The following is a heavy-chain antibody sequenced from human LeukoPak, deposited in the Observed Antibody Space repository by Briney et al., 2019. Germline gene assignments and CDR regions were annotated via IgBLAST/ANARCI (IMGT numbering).Heavy chain of an antibody. D-gene: IGHD5-12*01. CDR3: ARGRVDSGYFRYYYYYYYMDV. CDR1: GYTFTSYD. V-gene: IGHV1-8*03. J-gene: IGHJ6*03. Sequence: ASVNVSCKASGYTFTSYDINWVRQAAGQGLEWMGWMNPNSGNTGYAQKFQGRVTITRNTYISTAYMELSSLRSDDTAVYYCARGRVDSGYFRYYYYYYYMDVWGKGTTVTVSS. CDR2: MNPNSGNT.